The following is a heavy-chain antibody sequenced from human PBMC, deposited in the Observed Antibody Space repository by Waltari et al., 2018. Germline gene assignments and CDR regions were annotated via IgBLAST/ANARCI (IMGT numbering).Heavy chain of an antibody. J-gene: IGHJ5*01. D-gene: IGHD3-9*01. Sequence: QLELQESGPGLVKPSETLSLTCSVSGGSIRRSGYYWVWIRQPPGKGLEWIGSIYYSGTTYYNPSLNSRVTISVDTSKNQFSLKLTSVTAADTAIYYCVKDLNIVTEYWKMPFDSWGQGTQVTVSS. V-gene: IGHV4-39*01. CDR1: GGSIRRSGYY. CDR2: IYYSGTT. CDR3: VKDLNIVTEYWKMPFDS.